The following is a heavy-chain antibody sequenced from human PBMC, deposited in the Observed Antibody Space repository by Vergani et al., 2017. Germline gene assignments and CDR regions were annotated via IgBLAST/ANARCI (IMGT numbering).Heavy chain of an antibody. CDR1: GYTFTSYY. V-gene: IGHV1-69-2*01. D-gene: IGHD1-26*01. Sequence: VQLVQSGAEVKKPGASVKVSCKASGYTFTSYYMHWVRQAPGQGLEWMGLVDPEDGETIYAEKFQGRVTITADTSTDTAYMELRSLRSEDTAVYYCATSYSGSSWGQGTLVTVSS. J-gene: IGHJ5*02. CDR3: ATSYSGSS. CDR2: VDPEDGET.